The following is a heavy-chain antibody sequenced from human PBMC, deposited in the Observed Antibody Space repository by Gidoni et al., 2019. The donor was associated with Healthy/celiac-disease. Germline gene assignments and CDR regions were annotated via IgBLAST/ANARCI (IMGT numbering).Heavy chain of an antibody. CDR1: GGPISSYY. J-gene: IGHJ3*02. D-gene: IGHD5-12*01. Sequence: QVQLQESGPGLVKPSETLSLTCTVSGGPISSYYWSWIRQPPGKGLEWIGYIYYSGSTNYNPSLKSRVTISVDTSKNQFSLKLSSVTAADTAVYYCARFSEADSGYDFPAFDIWGQGTMVTVSS. CDR2: IYYSGST. CDR3: ARFSEADSGYDFPAFDI. V-gene: IGHV4-59*08.